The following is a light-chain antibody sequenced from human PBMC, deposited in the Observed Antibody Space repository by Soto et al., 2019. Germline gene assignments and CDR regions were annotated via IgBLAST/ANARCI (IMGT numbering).Light chain of an antibody. CDR3: QQYNDWPPYT. CDR2: GAS. J-gene: IGKJ2*01. V-gene: IGKV3-15*01. Sequence: EILMTQSPATLSVSPGERATLSCRASQTVTGALAWYQQKPGLAPRLLIYGASTRATGIPDRFSGSGSGTEFTLTISSLQSEDFAVYYCQQYNDWPPYTFGQGTNVEIK. CDR1: QTVTGA.